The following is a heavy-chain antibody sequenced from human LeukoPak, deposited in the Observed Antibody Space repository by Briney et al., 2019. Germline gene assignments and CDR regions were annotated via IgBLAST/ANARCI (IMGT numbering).Heavy chain of an antibody. J-gene: IGHJ4*02. V-gene: IGHV3-23*01. CDR2: ISSSGDAT. Sequence: GGSLRLSCAASGFTLNNYAMNWVRQAPGKGLEWVSLISSSGDATYYADSVQGRFTISRDNSRNTLYLHIDSLRVEDTATYYCARGTTDLDYWGQGTRVIVSS. CDR1: GFTLNNYA. CDR3: ARGTTDLDY.